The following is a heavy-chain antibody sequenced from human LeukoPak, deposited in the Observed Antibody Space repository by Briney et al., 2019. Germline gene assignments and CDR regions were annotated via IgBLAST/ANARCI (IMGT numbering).Heavy chain of an antibody. Sequence: GGSLRLSCAASGFTFSSKYMSWVRQAPGKGLEWVSIIYSGGSTDYSDSVKVRFTISRDNSKNTLYLQMNSLRAEDTAVYYCARDLLGYSYDAYYFDFWGQGTLVTVSS. J-gene: IGHJ4*02. CDR1: GFTFSSKY. D-gene: IGHD5-18*01. CDR2: IYSGGST. CDR3: ARDLLGYSYDAYYFDF. V-gene: IGHV3-66*01.